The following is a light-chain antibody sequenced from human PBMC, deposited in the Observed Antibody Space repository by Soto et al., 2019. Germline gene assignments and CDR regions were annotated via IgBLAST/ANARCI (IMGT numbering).Light chain of an antibody. Sequence: QSALTQPASVSGSPGQSITISCTGTSSDVGGYNYVSWYQLHPGKAPKVMIYDVSSRPSGVSNRFSGSKSGNTASLTISGRLADDEADYYCSSYTSTSTDVVFGGGTKLTVL. CDR3: SSYTSTSTDVV. J-gene: IGLJ2*01. CDR2: DVS. V-gene: IGLV2-14*01. CDR1: SSDVGGYNY.